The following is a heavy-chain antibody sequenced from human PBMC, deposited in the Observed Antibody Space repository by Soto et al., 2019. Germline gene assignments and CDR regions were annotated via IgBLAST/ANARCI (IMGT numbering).Heavy chain of an antibody. J-gene: IGHJ4*02. CDR3: AKSPYYYDSGTYNTPLDH. CDR2: MSWNSGDI. Sequence: PGGSLSLSCAASGFTFEDYAMYWVRQAPGKGLEWVSGMSWNSGDIGYADSVKGRFTISRDNARNSLYLQMNSLRAEDTALYYCAKSPYYYDSGTYNTPLDHWGQGTLVTVSS. CDR1: GFTFEDYA. D-gene: IGHD3-22*01. V-gene: IGHV3-9*01.